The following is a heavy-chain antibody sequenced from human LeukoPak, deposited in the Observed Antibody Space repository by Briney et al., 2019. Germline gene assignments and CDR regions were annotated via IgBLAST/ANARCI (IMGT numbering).Heavy chain of an antibody. V-gene: IGHV4-39*07. CDR1: GGSISSSSYY. D-gene: IGHD3-3*01. J-gene: IGHJ3*02. CDR2: IYYSGST. Sequence: PSETLSLTCTVSGGSISSSSYYWGWIRQPPGKGREWIGSIYYSGSTYYNPSLKSRVTISVDTSKNQFSLKLSSVTAADTAVYYCARRIQRTDFWSGYLQAFDIWGQGTMVTVSS. CDR3: ARRIQRTDFWSGYLQAFDI.